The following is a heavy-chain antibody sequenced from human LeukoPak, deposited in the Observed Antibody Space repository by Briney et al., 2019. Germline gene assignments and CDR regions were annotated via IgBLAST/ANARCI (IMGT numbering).Heavy chain of an antibody. D-gene: IGHD1-14*01. V-gene: IGHV3-30-3*01. CDR1: GFTFSSYA. CDR2: ISNDGSSK. J-gene: IGHJ6*02. Sequence: PGGSLRLSCAASGFTFSSYAMHWVRQAPGKGLEWVAVISNDGSSKYYADSVKGRFTISRDNSKNTLFVQMNSLRAEDTAVYYCATHARNTYYYGMDVWGQGTTVTVSS. CDR3: ATHARNTYYYGMDV.